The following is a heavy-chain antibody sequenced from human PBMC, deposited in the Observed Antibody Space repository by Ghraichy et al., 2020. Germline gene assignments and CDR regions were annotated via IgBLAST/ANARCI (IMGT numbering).Heavy chain of an antibody. CDR2: INSGGTT. J-gene: IGHJ4*02. D-gene: IGHD6-19*01. CDR3: AKPPYTSGWYS. V-gene: IGHV3-23*01. CDR1: GFTFSSYA. Sequence: GGSLRLSCAASGFTFSSYAMSWVRQAPGKGLEWVSAINSGGTTYYADSVKGRFTISRDNSKNTLYLQMNSLRAEDTAVYYCAKPPYTSGWYSWGQGTLVTVSS.